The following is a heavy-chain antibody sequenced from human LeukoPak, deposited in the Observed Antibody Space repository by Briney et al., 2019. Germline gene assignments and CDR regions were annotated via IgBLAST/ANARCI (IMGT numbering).Heavy chain of an antibody. CDR3: ARVVVVGAPPNY. V-gene: IGHV4-38-2*02. CDR1: GYSISSGYY. CDR2: IYHSGST. D-gene: IGHD1-26*01. J-gene: IGHJ4*02. Sequence: SETLSLTCTVSGYSISSGYYWGWIRQPPGKGLEWIGNIYHSGSTYYNPSLKSRVTISVDTSKNQFSLKLSSVTAADTAVYYCARVVVVGAPPNYWGQGTLVTVSS.